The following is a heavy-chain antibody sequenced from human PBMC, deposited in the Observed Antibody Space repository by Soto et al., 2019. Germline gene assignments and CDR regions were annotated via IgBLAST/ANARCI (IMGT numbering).Heavy chain of an antibody. V-gene: IGHV4-30-2*01. CDR3: ARERGGYGLFDS. J-gene: IGHJ4*02. D-gene: IGHD5-18*01. CDR1: GGSISNAAYS. CDR2: IYPSGMP. Sequence: SETLSLTCTVSGGSISNAAYSWSWIRQPPGKGLEWIGYIYPSGMPFYNPSIRSRVTISIDRSNDQFSLNLKSVTAADTAVYYCARERGGYGLFDSWGQGTLVTVSS.